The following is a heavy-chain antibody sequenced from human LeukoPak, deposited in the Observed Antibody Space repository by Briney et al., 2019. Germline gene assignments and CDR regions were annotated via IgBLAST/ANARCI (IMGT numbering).Heavy chain of an antibody. CDR3: ARVGYSSGDMIDY. Sequence: GGSLRLSWAASGFTFSSYAMHWVRQAPGKGLEWVAVISYDGSNKYYADSVKGRFTISRDNSKNTLYLQMNSLRAEDTAVYYCARVGYSSGDMIDYWGQGTLVTVSS. CDR1: GFTFSSYA. CDR2: ISYDGSNK. D-gene: IGHD6-19*01. J-gene: IGHJ4*02. V-gene: IGHV3-30*04.